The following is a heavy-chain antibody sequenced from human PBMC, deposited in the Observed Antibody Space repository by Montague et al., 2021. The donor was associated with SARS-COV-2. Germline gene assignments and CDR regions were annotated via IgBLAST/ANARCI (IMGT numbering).Heavy chain of an antibody. CDR2: IYYSGST. CDR1: GGSISDGGYS. D-gene: IGHD5-18*01. Sequence: TLSLICTVSGGSISDGGYSWTWIRQLPGKGLEWIGCIYYSGSTFYNPSLKSRLTISVDTSKNQFSLKLSSVTAADTAVYYCAREGGGFQLWLRGDDAYALWGQGTMVTVSS. V-gene: IGHV4-31*03. CDR3: AREGGGFQLWLRGDDAYAL. J-gene: IGHJ3*01.